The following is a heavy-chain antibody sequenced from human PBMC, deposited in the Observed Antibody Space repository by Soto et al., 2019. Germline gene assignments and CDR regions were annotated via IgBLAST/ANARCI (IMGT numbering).Heavy chain of an antibody. CDR1: GFTFNNFA. CDR2: ISGSGRST. D-gene: IGHD6-19*01. CDR3: AKDRNQYSSGSYFDY. J-gene: IGHJ4*02. V-gene: IGHV3-23*01. Sequence: GGSLRLSCAASGFTFNNFAVSWVRQAPGKGLEWVSSISGSGRSTFYADSVKGRFTISRDNAKNTVSLQMDSLRAEDTAVYYCAKDRNQYSSGSYFDYWGQGTLVTVSS.